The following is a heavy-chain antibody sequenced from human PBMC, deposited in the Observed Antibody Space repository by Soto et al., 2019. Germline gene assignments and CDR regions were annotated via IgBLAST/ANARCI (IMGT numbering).Heavy chain of an antibody. J-gene: IGHJ4*02. Sequence: QMQLVESGGGVVQPGRSLRLSCVASGFTFSHYGMHWVRQSPGKGLEWVATLSSDGGNKYHADSVKGRFTISRDNSKNTSYLQMNSLRVEDTALYYCAKRGYSGYDLDYWGQGTLVTVSS. CDR2: LSSDGGNK. V-gene: IGHV3-30*18. CDR1: GFTFSHYG. D-gene: IGHD5-12*01. CDR3: AKRGYSGYDLDY.